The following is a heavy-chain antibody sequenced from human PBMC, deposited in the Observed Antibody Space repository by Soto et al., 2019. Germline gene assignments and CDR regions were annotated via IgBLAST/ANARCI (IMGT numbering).Heavy chain of an antibody. D-gene: IGHD3-10*01. Sequence: GGSLRLSCAASGFTFSSYAMHWVRQAPGKGLEYVSAISSNGGSTYYANSVKGRFTISRDNSKNTLYLQMGSLRAEDMAVYYCARDLRPKYYYGSGSYYYYYYYYMDVWGKGTTVTVSS. CDR3: ARDLRPKYYYGSGSYYYYYYYYMDV. V-gene: IGHV3-64*01. CDR1: GFTFSSYA. CDR2: ISSNGGST. J-gene: IGHJ6*03.